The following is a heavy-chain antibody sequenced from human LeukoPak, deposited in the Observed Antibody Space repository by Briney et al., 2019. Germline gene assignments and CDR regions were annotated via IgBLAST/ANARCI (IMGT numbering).Heavy chain of an antibody. J-gene: IGHJ3*02. CDR3: ASFRVSRGAFDI. CDR2: IYYSGST. Sequence: SGNPSPTCPGPGGSLRSFYWRLIREPPREGPGWIGYIYYSGSTNYNPSLKSRVTISVDTSKNQFSLKLSSVTAADTAVYYCASFRVSRGAFDIWGQGTMVTVSS. V-gene: IGHV4-59*08. CDR1: GGSLRSFY. D-gene: IGHD3-10*01.